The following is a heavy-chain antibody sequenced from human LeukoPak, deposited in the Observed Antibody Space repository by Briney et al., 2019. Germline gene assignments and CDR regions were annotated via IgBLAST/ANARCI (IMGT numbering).Heavy chain of an antibody. Sequence: ASVKVSCKASGYTFTSYDINWVRQATGQGLEWMGWMNPNSGNTGYAQKFQGRVTITRNTSISTAYMELSSLRSEDTAVYYCARIQDMVRGVTDYWGQGTLVTVSS. CDR3: ARIQDMVRGVTDY. J-gene: IGHJ4*02. CDR1: GYTFTSYD. CDR2: MNPNSGNT. D-gene: IGHD3-10*01. V-gene: IGHV1-8*03.